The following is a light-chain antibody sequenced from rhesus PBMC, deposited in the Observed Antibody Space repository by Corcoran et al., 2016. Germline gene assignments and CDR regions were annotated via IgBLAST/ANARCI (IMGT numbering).Light chain of an antibody. J-gene: IGKJ1*01. V-gene: IGKV1-21*01. Sequence: DIQMTQSPSSLSASVGDRVTITCRASQGITNELAWYQQKPGETPKLLIYEASSLQSGIPSRLSGGGSATDLPITISSLQSEDFATYCCQHYYSTPWTFGQGAKVEIK. CDR1: QGITNE. CDR3: QHYYSTPWT. CDR2: EAS.